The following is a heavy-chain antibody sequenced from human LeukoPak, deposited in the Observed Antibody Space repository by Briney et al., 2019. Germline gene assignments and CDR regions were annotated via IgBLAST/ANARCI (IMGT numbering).Heavy chain of an antibody. Sequence: GGSLRLSCAASEFTFSSYWVSWVRQAPGKGLEWVANIKQDGSEKYYVDSVKGRFTISRDNAKNSLYLQMNSLRAEDTAVYYCARNGLRSSYYYYMDVWGQGTLVTVSS. D-gene: IGHD2-21*01. J-gene: IGHJ6*03. CDR2: IKQDGSEK. V-gene: IGHV3-7*01. CDR1: EFTFSSYW. CDR3: ARNGLRSSYYYYMDV.